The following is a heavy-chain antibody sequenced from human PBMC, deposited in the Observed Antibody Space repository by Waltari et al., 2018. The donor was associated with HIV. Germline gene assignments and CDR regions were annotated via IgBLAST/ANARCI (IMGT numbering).Heavy chain of an antibody. CDR2: IYYSGST. CDR1: GGSISSSSYY. J-gene: IGHJ3*02. D-gene: IGHD2-15*01. CDR3: ARGGYCSGGSCYHTSGAFDI. V-gene: IGHV4-39*01. Sequence: QLQLQESGPGLVKPSETLSLTCTVSGGSISSSSYYWGWIRQPPGEGLEWIGSIYYSGSTHYNPSLKSRVTISVDTSKNQFSLKLSSVTAADTAVYYCARGGYCSGGSCYHTSGAFDIWGQGTMVTVSS.